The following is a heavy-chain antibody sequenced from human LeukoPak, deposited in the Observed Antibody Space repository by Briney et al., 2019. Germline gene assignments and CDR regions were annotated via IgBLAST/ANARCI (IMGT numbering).Heavy chain of an antibody. V-gene: IGHV1-2*02. CDR1: GCTFTGYY. J-gene: IGHJ5*02. D-gene: IGHD2-21*01. CDR2: INPNSGGT. CDR3: ARVACGGDCYSHWFDP. Sequence: ASVKVSCKASGCTFTGYYMHWVRQAPGQGLEWMGWINPNSGGTNYAQKFQGRVTMTRDTSISTAYMELSRLRSDDTAVYYCARVACGGDCYSHWFDPWGQGTLVTVSS.